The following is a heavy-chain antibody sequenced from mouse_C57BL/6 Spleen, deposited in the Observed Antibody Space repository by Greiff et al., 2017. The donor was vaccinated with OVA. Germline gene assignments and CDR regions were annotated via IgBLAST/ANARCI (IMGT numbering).Heavy chain of an antibody. J-gene: IGHJ4*01. Sequence: EVKLEESGGGLVQPGGSMKLSCVASGFTFSNYWMNWVRQSPEKGLEWVAQIRLKSDNYATHYAESVKGRFTISRDDSKSSVYLQMNNLRAEDTGIYYCTYYDYRYAMDYWGQGTSVTVSS. CDR2: IRLKSDNYAT. V-gene: IGHV6-3*01. D-gene: IGHD2-4*01. CDR3: TYYDYRYAMDY. CDR1: GFTFSNYW.